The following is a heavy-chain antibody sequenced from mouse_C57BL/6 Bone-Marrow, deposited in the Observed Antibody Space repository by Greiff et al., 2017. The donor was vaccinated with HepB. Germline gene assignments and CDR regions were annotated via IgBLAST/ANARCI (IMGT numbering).Heavy chain of an antibody. Sequence: VQLQQSGPGLVQPSQSLSITCTVSGFSLTSYGVHWVRQSPGKGLEWLGVIWRGGSTDYNAAFMSRLSITKDNSKSQVFFKMNSLQADDTAIYYRAKTGSYGSPYAMDYWGQGTSVTVSS. CDR1: GFSLTSYG. D-gene: IGHD1-1*01. V-gene: IGHV2-5*01. J-gene: IGHJ4*01. CDR3: AKTGSYGSPYAMDY. CDR2: IWRGGST.